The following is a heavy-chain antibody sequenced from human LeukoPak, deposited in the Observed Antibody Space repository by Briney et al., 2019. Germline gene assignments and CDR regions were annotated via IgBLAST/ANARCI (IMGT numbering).Heavy chain of an antibody. Sequence: KPSETLSLTCTVSGGSISSYYWSWIRQPPGKGLECIGYIYNSGSTNYNPSLKSRVSIPVDTSKNQFSLKLSSVTAADTAVYYCARSAIDAFDIWGQGTMVTVSS. CDR1: GGSISSYY. V-gene: IGHV4-59*08. CDR2: IYNSGST. J-gene: IGHJ3*02. CDR3: ARSAIDAFDI. D-gene: IGHD6-25*01.